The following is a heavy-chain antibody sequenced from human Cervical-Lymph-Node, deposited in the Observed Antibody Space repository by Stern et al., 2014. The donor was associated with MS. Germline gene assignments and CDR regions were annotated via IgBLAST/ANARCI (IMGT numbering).Heavy chain of an antibody. CDR2: ISADSGTT. CDR3: ARNKMHAFDY. D-gene: IGHD2-8*01. Sequence: QVQLVESGTEVKKPGASLIVSCKASGYTFTSYGISWVRQASGKGLEWVGCISADSGTTKYAQNLRDRITLTRDTSTGTAYMELRTLRSEDTAVYYCARNKMHAFDYWGQGTLVSVSS. V-gene: IGHV1-18*01. J-gene: IGHJ4*02. CDR1: GYTFTSYG.